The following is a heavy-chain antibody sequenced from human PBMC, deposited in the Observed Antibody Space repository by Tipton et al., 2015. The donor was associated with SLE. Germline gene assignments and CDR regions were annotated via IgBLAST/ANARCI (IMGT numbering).Heavy chain of an antibody. J-gene: IGHJ4*02. CDR1: GGSFSGYY. V-gene: IGHV4-59*01. CDR2: IYDSGNS. D-gene: IGHD5-12*01. Sequence: GLVKPSETLSLTCTVSGGSFSGYYWSWIRQPPGKGLEWIGYIYDSGNSDYNPSLKSRLTISMDRSKSQVSLKLTSVTAADTAVYFCARGGVGGYDYLDSWGQGTLVTVSS. CDR3: ARGGVGGYDYLDS.